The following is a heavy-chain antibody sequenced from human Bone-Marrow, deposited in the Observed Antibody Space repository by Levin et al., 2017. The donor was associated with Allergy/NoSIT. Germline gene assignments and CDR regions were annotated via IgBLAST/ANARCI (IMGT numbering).Heavy chain of an antibody. Sequence: ASVKVSCKVSGYTLTELSMHWVRQAPGKGLEWMGGFDSEEGEIIYTQKFQGRVTMSEDTYTDTAYMELTSLRSEDTAVYYCATSASPLGATTASGYHYGLDVWGQGTTVTVSS. D-gene: IGHD1-26*01. V-gene: IGHV1-24*01. J-gene: IGHJ6*02. CDR3: ATSASPLGATTASGYHYGLDV. CDR1: GYTLTELS. CDR2: FDSEEGEI.